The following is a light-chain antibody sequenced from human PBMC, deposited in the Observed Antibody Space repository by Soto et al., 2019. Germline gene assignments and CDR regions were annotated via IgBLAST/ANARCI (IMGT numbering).Light chain of an antibody. Sequence: EIVMTQSASTLSVSPGERATLSWRASQSVSSNLAWYQQKPGQAPRLLIYGASTRATGIPARFSGSGSGTDFTLTISSLEPEDFAVYFCQQYGNSPQITFGQGTRLEIK. CDR2: GAS. V-gene: IGKV3D-15*01. CDR1: QSVSSN. CDR3: QQYGNSPQIT. J-gene: IGKJ5*01.